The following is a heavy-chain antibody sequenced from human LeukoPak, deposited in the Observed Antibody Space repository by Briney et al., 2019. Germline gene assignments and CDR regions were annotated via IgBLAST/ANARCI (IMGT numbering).Heavy chain of an antibody. CDR3: ARAKTEDIVVVPAAPGRYYYYGMDV. CDR2: ISSSGSTI. V-gene: IGHV3-11*01. J-gene: IGHJ6*02. CDR1: GFTFSDYY. D-gene: IGHD2-2*01. Sequence: GGSLRLSCAASGFTFSDYYMSWIRQAPGKGLEWVSYISSSGSTIYYADSVKGRFTISRDNAKNSLYLQMNSLRAEDTALYYCARAKTEDIVVVPAAPGRYYYYGMDVWGQGTTVTVSS.